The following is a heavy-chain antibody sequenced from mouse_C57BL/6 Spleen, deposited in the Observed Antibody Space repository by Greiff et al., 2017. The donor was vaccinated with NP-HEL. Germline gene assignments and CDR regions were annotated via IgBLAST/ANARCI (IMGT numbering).Heavy chain of an antibody. D-gene: IGHD1-1*01. CDR3: ARLPHYGSPYYYAMDY. CDR1: GFTFSSYA. Sequence: EVQGVESGGGLVKPGGSLKLSCAASGFTFSSYAMSWVRQTPEKRLEWVATISDGGSYTYYPDNVKGRFTISRDNAKNNLYLQMSHLKSEDTAMYYCARLPHYGSPYYYAMDYWGQGTSVTVSS. CDR2: ISDGGSYT. J-gene: IGHJ4*01. V-gene: IGHV5-4*01.